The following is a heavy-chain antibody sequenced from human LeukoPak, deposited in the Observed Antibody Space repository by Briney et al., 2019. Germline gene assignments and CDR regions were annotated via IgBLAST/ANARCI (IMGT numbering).Heavy chain of an antibody. V-gene: IGHV3-21*01. J-gene: IGHJ5*02. D-gene: IGHD3-22*01. CDR3: ARDGNYYDTSGYLKFDP. Sequence: GGSLRLSCAASGFTFSSYSMNWVRQPPGKGLEWVSSISSSSSYIYYADSVKGRFTISRDNAKNSLYLQMNSLRAEDTAVYYCARDGNYYDTSGYLKFDPWGQGTLVTVSS. CDR1: GFTFSSYS. CDR2: ISSSSSYI.